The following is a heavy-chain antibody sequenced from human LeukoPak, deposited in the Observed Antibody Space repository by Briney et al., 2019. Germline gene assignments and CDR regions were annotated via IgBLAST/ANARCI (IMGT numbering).Heavy chain of an antibody. V-gene: IGHV3-30*18. D-gene: IGHD6-19*01. CDR3: AKACGYSSGWYSVYYYYGMDV. J-gene: IGHJ6*02. CDR2: ISYDGSNK. CDR1: GFTFSSYG. Sequence: GRSLRLSCAASGFTFSSYGMHWVRQAPGKGLEWVAVISYDGSNKYYADSVKGRFTISRDNSKNTLYLQMNSLRVEDTAVYYCAKACGYSSGWYSVYYYYGMDVWGQGTTVTVSS.